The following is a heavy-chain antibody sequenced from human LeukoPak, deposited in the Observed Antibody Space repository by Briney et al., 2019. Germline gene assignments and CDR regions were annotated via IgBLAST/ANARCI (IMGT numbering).Heavy chain of an antibody. CDR1: GGSFSGYY. CDR3: ARVCVVVVAATRYYYYYYMDV. CDR2: INHSGST. Sequence: PSETLSLTCAVYGGSFSGYYWSWIRQPPGKGLEWIGEINHSGSTNYNPSLKSRVTISVDTSKNQFSLKLSSVTAADTAVYYCARVCVVVVAATRYYYYYYMDVWGKGTTVTVSS. D-gene: IGHD2-15*01. V-gene: IGHV4-34*01. J-gene: IGHJ6*03.